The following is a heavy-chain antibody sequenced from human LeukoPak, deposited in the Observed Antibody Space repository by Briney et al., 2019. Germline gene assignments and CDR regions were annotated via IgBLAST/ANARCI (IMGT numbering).Heavy chain of an antibody. D-gene: IGHD5-18*01. CDR1: GFTFTRSA. J-gene: IGHJ6*04. CDR2: IVVGSGNT. CDR3: AASSGYSYYYYGMDV. Sequence: SVNVSCKASGFTFTRSAVQGVPQARGQRLEWIGWIVVGSGNTNYAQKFQQKVTITRHMSTSTAYMELSSLRSEDTAVYYCAASSGYSYYYYGMDVWGKGPTVTVSS. V-gene: IGHV1-58*01.